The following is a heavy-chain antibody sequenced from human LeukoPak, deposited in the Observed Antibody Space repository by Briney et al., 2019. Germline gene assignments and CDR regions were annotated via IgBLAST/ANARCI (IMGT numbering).Heavy chain of an antibody. D-gene: IGHD6-19*01. J-gene: IGHJ4*02. CDR3: ATALSSGWYGLVVN. V-gene: IGHV4-31*03. CDR1: GGSISSGGYY. CDR2: IYYSGST. Sequence: PSQTLSLTCTVSGGSISSGGYYWSWIRQHPGKGLEWIGYIYYSGSTYYNPSLKSRVTKSVDTSKNQFSLKLSSVTAADTAVYYCATALSSGWYGLVVNWGQGTLVTVSS.